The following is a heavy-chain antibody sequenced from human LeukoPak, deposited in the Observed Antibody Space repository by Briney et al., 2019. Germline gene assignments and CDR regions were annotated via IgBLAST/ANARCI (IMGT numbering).Heavy chain of an antibody. J-gene: IGHJ4*02. CDR3: ANGRVYSSSWSEFDY. V-gene: IGHV3-30*18. CDR2: ISYDGSNK. Sequence: GGSLRLSCAASGFTFSTYSMHWVRQAPGKGLEWVAVISYDGSNKYYADSVKGRFTISRDNSKNTLYLQMNSLRAEDTAVYYCANGRVYSSSWSEFDYWGQGTLVTVSS. CDR1: GFTFSTYS. D-gene: IGHD6-13*01.